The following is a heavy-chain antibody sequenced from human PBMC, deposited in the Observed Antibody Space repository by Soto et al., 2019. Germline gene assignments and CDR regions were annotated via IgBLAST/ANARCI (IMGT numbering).Heavy chain of an antibody. V-gene: IGHV3-21*06. CDR3: ARAYYYDSSGYLNWFDP. CDR1: GFTFTSYS. Sequence: PGGSLRLSCAASGFTFTSYSMNWVRQAPGKGLEWVSSISRSSNYIYYADSVKGRFTISRDNAKNSLYLQMNSLRAEDTAVYYCARAYYYDSSGYLNWFDPWGQGTTVTVSS. CDR2: ISRSSNYI. D-gene: IGHD3-22*01. J-gene: IGHJ5*01.